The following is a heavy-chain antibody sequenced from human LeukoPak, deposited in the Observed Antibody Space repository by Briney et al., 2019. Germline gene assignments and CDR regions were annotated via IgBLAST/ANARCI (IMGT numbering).Heavy chain of an antibody. D-gene: IGHD3-22*01. J-gene: IGHJ4*02. CDR3: AKSSYYDSSGYYREYYFDY. V-gene: IGHV3-23*01. CDR1: GFTFSSYA. Sequence: PGGSLRLSCAASGFTFSSYAMSWVRQAPGKGLEWVSAISGNGGSTNYADSVKGRVTVSRDNSKSTLYLQMNSLRAEDTAVYYCAKSSYYDSSGYYREYYFDYWGQGTLVTVSS. CDR2: ISGNGGST.